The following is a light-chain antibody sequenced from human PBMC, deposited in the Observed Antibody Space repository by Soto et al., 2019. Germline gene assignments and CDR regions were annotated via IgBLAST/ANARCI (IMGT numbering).Light chain of an antibody. V-gene: IGKV1-5*01. J-gene: IGKJ2*01. CDR1: EGIRNW. CDR2: EAS. CDR3: QQYYRTPYT. Sequence: DIQMTQSPSPLSASVGDRVTITCRASEGIRNWLAWYQQKPGKAPNLLIYEASKLESGVPSRFSGSGSGTDFTLTISSLQPNDFATYYCQQYYRTPYTFGQGTRL.